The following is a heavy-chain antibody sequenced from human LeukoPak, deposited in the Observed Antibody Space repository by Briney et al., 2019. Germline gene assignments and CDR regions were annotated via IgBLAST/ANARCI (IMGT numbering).Heavy chain of an antibody. D-gene: IGHD4-23*01. CDR2: ISGSGGST. J-gene: IGHJ4*02. CDR1: GFTFSSYA. CDR3: AKDQGYGGNPLFGY. V-gene: IGHV3-23*01. Sequence: QTGGSLRLSCAASGFTFSSYAMSWVRQAPGKGLEWVSAISGSGGSTYYADSVKGRFTISRDNSKNTLYLQMNSLRAEDTAVYYCAKDQGYGGNPLFGYWGQGTLVTVSS.